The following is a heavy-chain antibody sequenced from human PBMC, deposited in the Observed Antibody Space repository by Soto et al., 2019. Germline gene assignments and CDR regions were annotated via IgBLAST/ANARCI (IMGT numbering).Heavy chain of an antibody. CDR3: ARGSNEGIIAEAPRDYYYGMDV. J-gene: IGHJ6*02. V-gene: IGHV1-69*06. D-gene: IGHD6-13*01. Sequence: QVQLVQSGAEVKKPGSSVKVSCKASGGTFSSYAISWVRQAPGQGLEWMGGIIPIFGTANYAQKFQGRVTITADKSTSTAYMELSSLRSEDTAVYYCARGSNEGIIAEAPRDYYYGMDVWGQGTTVTVSS. CDR2: IIPIFGTA. CDR1: GGTFSSYA.